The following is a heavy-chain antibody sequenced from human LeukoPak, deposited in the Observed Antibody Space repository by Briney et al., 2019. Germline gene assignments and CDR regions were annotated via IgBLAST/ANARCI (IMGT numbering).Heavy chain of an antibody. J-gene: IGHJ4*02. CDR1: GFTVSSYW. CDR3: AREDFWSGYRH. Sequence: QSGRSLRLSCAASGFTVSSYWMSWVRQAPGKGLEWVANIKQDGSEKYYVDSVKGRFTISRDNAKNSLYLQMNSLRAEDTAVYYCAREDFWSGYRHWGQGTLVTVSS. D-gene: IGHD3-3*01. V-gene: IGHV3-7*05. CDR2: IKQDGSEK.